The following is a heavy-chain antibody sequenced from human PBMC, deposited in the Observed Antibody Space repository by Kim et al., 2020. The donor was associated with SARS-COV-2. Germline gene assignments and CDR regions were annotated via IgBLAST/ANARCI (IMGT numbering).Heavy chain of an antibody. Sequence: FADSVRGRFSISGDNAKNSLYLQMNSLRADDSAVYYCARRYCSSTSCTNDYWGQGTLVTVSS. J-gene: IGHJ4*02. D-gene: IGHD2-2*01. V-gene: IGHV3-48*03. CDR3: ARRYCSSTSCTNDY.